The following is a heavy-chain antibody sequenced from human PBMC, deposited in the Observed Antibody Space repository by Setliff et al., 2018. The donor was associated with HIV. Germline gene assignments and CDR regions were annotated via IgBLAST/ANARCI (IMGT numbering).Heavy chain of an antibody. V-gene: IGHV1-2*02. CDR1: GYTFISFD. Sequence: GASVKVSCKASGYTFISFDINWVRQAPGQGLEWMGWINPNSGGTNYAQKFQGRVTVTRDTSISTAYMELRRLRSDDTAVYYCARGAFVVIPTARHDFDYWGQGALVTVSS. CDR2: INPNSGGT. D-gene: IGHD2-2*01. CDR3: ARGAFVVIPTARHDFDY. J-gene: IGHJ4*02.